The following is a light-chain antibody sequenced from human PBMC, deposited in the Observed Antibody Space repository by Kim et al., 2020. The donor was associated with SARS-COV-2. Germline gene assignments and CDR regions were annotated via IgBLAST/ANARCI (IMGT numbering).Light chain of an antibody. Sequence: SASVGDRVIITCRASQNIGGYLNWYQQKPAKAPKLLIYTASTLQSGVPSRFRGSGSGTDFTLTITSLQPEDFATYYCQQSWSTPHTFGQGTKLEL. V-gene: IGKV1-39*01. J-gene: IGKJ2*01. CDR2: TAS. CDR1: QNIGGY. CDR3: QQSWSTPHT.